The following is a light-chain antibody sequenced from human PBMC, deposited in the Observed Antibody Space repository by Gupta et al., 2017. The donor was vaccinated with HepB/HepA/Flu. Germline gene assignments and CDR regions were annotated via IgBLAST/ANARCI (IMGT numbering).Light chain of an antibody. CDR3: IARDSRCNSYVV. V-gene: IGLV3-19*01. CDR2: GKN. CDR1: SLRSYY. Sequence: SSGLTQYPAVTGALGQTVRITCQRDSLRSYYASWYQQKPGQPPLLVIYGKNNRPSGSPDRVSGSSSGNTATLTITGAQAEDEDDYYCIARDSRCNSYVVFGGGTKLTVL. J-gene: IGLJ2*01.